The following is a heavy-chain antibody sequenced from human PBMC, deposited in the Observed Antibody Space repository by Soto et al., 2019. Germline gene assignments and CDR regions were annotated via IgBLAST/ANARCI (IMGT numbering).Heavy chain of an antibody. CDR2: IYYSGST. V-gene: IGHV4-39*07. Sequence: SLTCTVSGGSISSSSYYWGWIRQPPGKGLEWIGSIYYSGSTNYNPSLKSRVTISVDTSKNQFSLKLSSVTAADTAVYYCARGGLLWCGDARGMDVWGQGTTVTVTS. D-gene: IGHD3-10*01. J-gene: IGHJ6*01. CDR1: GGSISSSSYY. CDR3: ARGGLLWCGDARGMDV.